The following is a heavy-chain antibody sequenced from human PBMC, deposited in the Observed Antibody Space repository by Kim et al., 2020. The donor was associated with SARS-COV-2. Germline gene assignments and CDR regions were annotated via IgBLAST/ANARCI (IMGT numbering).Heavy chain of an antibody. J-gene: IGHJ6*01. CDR3: ARSSYFDRSGYRYYYDL. Sequence: GGSLRLSCAASGFTFSSYAMHWVRQAPGKGLEWVAVISYDGSDKNYADSVRGRFTISRDNSKNTLYVQMNSLRAEDTAVYYCARSSYFDRSGYRYYYDL. CDR2: ISYDGSDK. D-gene: IGHD3-22*01. V-gene: IGHV3-30*04. CDR1: GFTFSSYA.